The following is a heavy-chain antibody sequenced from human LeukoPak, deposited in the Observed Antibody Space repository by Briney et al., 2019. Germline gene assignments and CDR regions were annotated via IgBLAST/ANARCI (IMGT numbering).Heavy chain of an antibody. CDR3: ARDFTPEWFDIH. V-gene: IGHV3-30*04. Sequence: GRSLRLSCVASGLAFSSYSMHWVRQAPGKGLEWVGVISYDGSDEYYTDSVKGRFTISRDNSKNTVYLQMNSLRADDTAVYYCARDFTPEWFDIHWGQGTLDTVS. D-gene: IGHD3-3*01. CDR2: ISYDGSDE. J-gene: IGHJ4*02. CDR1: GLAFSSYS.